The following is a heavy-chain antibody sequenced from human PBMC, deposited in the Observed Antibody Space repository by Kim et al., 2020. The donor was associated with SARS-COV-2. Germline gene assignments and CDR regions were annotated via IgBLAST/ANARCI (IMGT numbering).Heavy chain of an antibody. V-gene: IGHV4-59*01. Sequence: SETLSLTCTVSGGSISSYYWSWIRQPPGKGLEWIGYIYYSGSTNYNPSLKSRVTISVDTSKNQFSLKMSSVTAADTAVYYCARGGITGIAAAGEFDYWGQGTLVTVSS. CDR3: ARGGITGIAAAGEFDY. D-gene: IGHD6-13*01. CDR2: IYYSGST. J-gene: IGHJ4*02. CDR1: GGSISSYY.